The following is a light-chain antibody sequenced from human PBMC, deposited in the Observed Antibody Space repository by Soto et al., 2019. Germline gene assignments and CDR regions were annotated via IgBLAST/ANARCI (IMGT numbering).Light chain of an antibody. CDR2: GAS. J-gene: IGKJ1*01. V-gene: IGKV3-15*01. Sequence: ELAMTQSPVTPSVSPGSRGTLSCRASQSVSSNLAWYQQKPAQAPRLLIYGASTRATGIPARFSGTGSGTEFTLTISSLQSEDFAVYYCQQYNTWPPGTLGQGSKVDIK. CDR1: QSVSSN. CDR3: QQYNTWPPGT.